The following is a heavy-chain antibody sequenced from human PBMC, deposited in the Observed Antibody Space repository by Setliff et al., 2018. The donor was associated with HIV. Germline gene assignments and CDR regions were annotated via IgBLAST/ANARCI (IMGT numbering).Heavy chain of an antibody. CDR1: GGSIRSFF. Sequence: SETLSLTCTVSGGSIRSFFWSWIRQPPGKGLEWIGHIYTSGSTNYNPSLKSRVTMSVDTSKNQFSLKLSSVTAADTAVYYCARGDGTKYYYYYYMDVWG. CDR3: ARGDGTKYYYYYYMDV. V-gene: IGHV4-4*07. D-gene: IGHD1-7*01. CDR2: IYTSGST. J-gene: IGHJ6*03.